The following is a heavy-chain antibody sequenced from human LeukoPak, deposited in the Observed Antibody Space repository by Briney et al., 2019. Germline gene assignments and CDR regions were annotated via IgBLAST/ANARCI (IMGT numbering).Heavy chain of an antibody. D-gene: IGHD4-11*01. Sequence: ASVKVSCKASGYTFTSYDINWVRQATGQGLEWMGWMNPNSGNTGYAQKFQGRVTMTRNTSISTAYMELSSLRSEDTAVYYCALLVITTVTTPHYYYMDVWGKGTTVTVSS. J-gene: IGHJ6*03. CDR1: GYTFTSYD. V-gene: IGHV1-8*01. CDR3: ALLVITTVTTPHYYYMDV. CDR2: MNPNSGNT.